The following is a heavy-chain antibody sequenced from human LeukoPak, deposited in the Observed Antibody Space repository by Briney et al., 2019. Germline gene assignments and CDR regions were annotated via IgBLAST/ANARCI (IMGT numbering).Heavy chain of an antibody. CDR2: ISSSSSTI. CDR1: GFTFSSYS. CDR3: ARAVRTIAAAGLDY. D-gene: IGHD6-13*01. Sequence: GGSLRLSCAASGFTFSSYSMNWVRQAPGKGLEWVSYISSSSSTIYYADSVKGRFTISRDNSKNTLYLQMNSLRAEDTAVYYCARAVRTIAAAGLDYWGQGTLVTVSS. V-gene: IGHV3-48*01. J-gene: IGHJ4*02.